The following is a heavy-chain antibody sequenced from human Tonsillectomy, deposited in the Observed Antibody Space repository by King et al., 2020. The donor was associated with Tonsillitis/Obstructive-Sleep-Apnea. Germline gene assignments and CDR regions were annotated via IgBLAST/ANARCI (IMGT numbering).Heavy chain of an antibody. CDR3: ARDFGSQRADRRYMDV. CDR2: ISYDGSNR. D-gene: IGHD1-14*01. J-gene: IGHJ6*03. Sequence: VQLVESGGGVVQPERSLRLFCAASGFILSNYAMHWVRQAPGKGLEWVAVISYDGSNRYYADSVKGRFTISRDNSKNTLYLQMNSLRAEDTAVYYCARDFGSQRADRRYMDVWGKGTTVTVSS. V-gene: IGHV3-30*04. CDR1: GFILSNYA.